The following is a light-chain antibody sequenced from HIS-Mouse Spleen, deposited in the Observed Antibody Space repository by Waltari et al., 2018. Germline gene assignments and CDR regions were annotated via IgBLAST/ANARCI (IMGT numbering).Light chain of an antibody. CDR3: YSTDSSGNHRV. J-gene: IGLJ2*01. V-gene: IGLV3-10*01. CDR1: ALPKKY. Sequence: SYELTQPPSVSVSPGQTARITCSGDALPKKYAYWYPQKAGQAPVLVIHEDSKRPSGIPERFSGSSSGTMATLTISGAQVEDEADYYCYSTDSSGNHRVFGGGTKLTVL. CDR2: EDS.